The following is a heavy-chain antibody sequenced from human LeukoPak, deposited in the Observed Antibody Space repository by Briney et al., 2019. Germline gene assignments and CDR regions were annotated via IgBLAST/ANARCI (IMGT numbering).Heavy chain of an antibody. J-gene: IGHJ5*02. CDR3: ARSRAYNSNYVGYHWFDP. CDR1: GYTFTIYG. CDR2: ISAYNGNT. Sequence: ASVTVSLKASGYTFTIYGTSWVRQAPGQGLAWVGWISAYNGNTNYAQKLQGRVTMTTDTSTSTAYMALRSLRSDDTAVYYCARSRAYNSNYVGYHWFDPWGQGTLVTVSS. V-gene: IGHV1-18*01. D-gene: IGHD1-7*01.